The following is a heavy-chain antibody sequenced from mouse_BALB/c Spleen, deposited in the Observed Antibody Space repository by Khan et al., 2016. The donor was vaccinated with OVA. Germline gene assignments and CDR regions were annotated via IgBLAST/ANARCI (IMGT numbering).Heavy chain of an antibody. CDR3: TREWAAWFPY. J-gene: IGHJ3*01. V-gene: IGHV1-77*01. CDR2: IYPGSDNT. Sequence: QVQLKESGAELARPGASVKLSCKASGYIFTDYNINWMRQRTGQGLEWIGEIYPGSDNTYYNARFKGKATLTVDKSSSTAYMHLSSLTSEDSAVYFLTREWAAWFPYWGQGTLVTVSA. CDR1: GYIFTDYN.